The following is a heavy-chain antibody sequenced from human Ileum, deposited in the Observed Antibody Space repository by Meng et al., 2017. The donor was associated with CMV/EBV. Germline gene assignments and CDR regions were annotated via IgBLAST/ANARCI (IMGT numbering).Heavy chain of an antibody. CDR1: GASIRSSSHF. J-gene: IGHJ4*02. CDR3: ARVGYNYAYFFDF. CDR2: VYYSGSS. Sequence: LQLQESGPGLVRPPETLSLTCTASGASIRSSSHFWGWIRQPQGKGLEWIGSVYYSGSSYYNPSLQSRLIISVDTSKNQFSLRLSSLTAADTAVYYCARVGYNYAYFFDFWGQGTLVTVSS. V-gene: IGHV4-39*07. D-gene: IGHD5-18*01.